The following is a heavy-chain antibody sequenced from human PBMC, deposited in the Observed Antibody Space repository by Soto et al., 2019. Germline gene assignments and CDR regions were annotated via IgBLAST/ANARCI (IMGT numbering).Heavy chain of an antibody. V-gene: IGHV4-59*01. D-gene: IGHD3-22*01. Sequence: PSETLSLTCTVSGDSISTFYWGWMRQSPGKELEWIGYVYYTGSNNYNPSLKSRVTISVDRSKNQFSLKLTSANAADTAVYYCARGRTVRNYADDSSDYFYFFDYWGQGTRVTVSS. CDR1: GDSISTFY. J-gene: IGHJ4*02. CDR3: ARGRTVRNYADDSSDYFYFFDY. CDR2: VYYTGSN.